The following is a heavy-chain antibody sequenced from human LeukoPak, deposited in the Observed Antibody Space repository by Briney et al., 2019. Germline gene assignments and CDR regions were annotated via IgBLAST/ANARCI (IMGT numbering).Heavy chain of an antibody. CDR2: IYHSGST. CDR1: GGSISSSNW. V-gene: IGHV4-4*02. J-gene: IGHJ4*02. D-gene: IGHD4-17*01. Sequence: SGTLSLTCAVSGGSISSSNWWTWVRQPPGKGLEWIGEIYHSGSTNYNPSLKSRVTISVDTSKNQFSLKLSSVTAADTAVYYCARYGDYEDPHYFDYWGQGTLVTVSS. CDR3: ARYGDYEDPHYFDY.